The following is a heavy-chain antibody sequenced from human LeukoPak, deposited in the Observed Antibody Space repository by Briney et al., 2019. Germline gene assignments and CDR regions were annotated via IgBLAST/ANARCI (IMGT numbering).Heavy chain of an antibody. Sequence: GGSLRLSCAASGFTFSSYSMNWVRQAPGKGLEWVSSISSSSSYIYYADSVKGRFTISRDNAKNSLYLQMNSLRAEDTAVYYCARDRGYCSDGSCYPGYFDYWGQGTLVTVSS. CDR1: GFTFSSYS. V-gene: IGHV3-21*01. CDR2: ISSSSSYI. J-gene: IGHJ4*02. D-gene: IGHD2-15*01. CDR3: ARDRGYCSDGSCYPGYFDY.